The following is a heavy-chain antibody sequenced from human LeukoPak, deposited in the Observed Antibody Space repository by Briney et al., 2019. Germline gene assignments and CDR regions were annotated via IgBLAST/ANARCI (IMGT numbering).Heavy chain of an antibody. D-gene: IGHD2-15*01. CDR3: ALGYCGGGSCYAREYFQH. Sequence: PSQTLSLTCTVSGGSISSGGYYWTWIRQHPGKGLEWIGYIYYSGSTYYNPSLKSRVTISVDTSKNQFPLRLSSVTAADTAVYYCALGYCGGGSCYAREYFQHWGQGTLVTVSS. CDR1: GGSISSGGYY. V-gene: IGHV4-31*03. CDR2: IYYSGST. J-gene: IGHJ1*01.